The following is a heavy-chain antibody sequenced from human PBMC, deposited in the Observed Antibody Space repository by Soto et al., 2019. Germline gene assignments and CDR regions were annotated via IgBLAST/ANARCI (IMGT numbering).Heavy chain of an antibody. CDR1: GYTFTSYF. J-gene: IGHJ4*02. CDR3: ARTPGY. CDR2: ISAYNGNT. V-gene: IGHV1-18*01. Sequence: ASVKVSCKASGYTFTSYFISWVRQAPGQGLEWMGWISAYNGNTNYAQKLQGRVTMTTDTSKNQFSLKLSSVTAADTAVYYCARTPGYWGQGTLVTVSS.